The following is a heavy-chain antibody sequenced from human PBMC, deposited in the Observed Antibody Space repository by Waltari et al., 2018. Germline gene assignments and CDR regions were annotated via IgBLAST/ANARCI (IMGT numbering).Heavy chain of an antibody. CDR1: GFTFSSYG. CDR3: VTGFSTLMDYYYMDV. Sequence: QVQLVESGGGVVQPGRSLRLSCAASGFTFSSYGMHWVRQAPGKGLEWVAVISYDGSNKYYADSVKGRFTISRDNSKNTLYLQMNSLRAEDTAVYYTVTGFSTLMDYYYMDVWGKGTTVTVSS. J-gene: IGHJ6*03. CDR2: ISYDGSNK. D-gene: IGHD2-8*01. V-gene: IGHV3-30*03.